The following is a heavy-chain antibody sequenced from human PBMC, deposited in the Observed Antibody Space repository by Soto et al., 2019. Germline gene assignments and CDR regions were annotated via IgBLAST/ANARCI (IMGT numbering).Heavy chain of an antibody. V-gene: IGHV3-15*01. J-gene: IGHJ4*02. CDR3: TTDYYYDSSGYYAPRDFDY. Sequence: GGSLRLSCAASGFTFSNAWMSWVRQAPGKGLEWVGRIKSKTDGGTTDYAAPVKGRFTISRDDSKGTLYLQMNSLKTEDTAVYHCTTDYYYDSSGYYAPRDFDYWGQGTLVTVSS. CDR2: IKSKTDGGTT. CDR1: GFTFSNAW. D-gene: IGHD3-22*01.